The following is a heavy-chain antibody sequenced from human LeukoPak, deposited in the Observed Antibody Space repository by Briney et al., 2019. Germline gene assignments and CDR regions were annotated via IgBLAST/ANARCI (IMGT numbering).Heavy chain of an antibody. CDR1: GFTFSEYA. J-gene: IGHJ4*02. D-gene: IGHD3-9*01. Sequence: PGGSLRLSCAASGFTFSEYAMNWVRQAPGKGLEWVSAISGSGGSTYYADSVKGRFTISRDNSKNTLYLQMNSLRAEDTAVYYCAKDRYPYYDILTGYYPFDYWGQGTLVTVSS. CDR2: ISGSGGST. V-gene: IGHV3-23*01. CDR3: AKDRYPYYDILTGYYPFDY.